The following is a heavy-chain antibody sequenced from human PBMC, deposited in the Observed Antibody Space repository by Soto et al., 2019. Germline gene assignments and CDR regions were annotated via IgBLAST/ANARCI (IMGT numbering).Heavy chain of an antibody. V-gene: IGHV3-9*01. CDR1: GFTFDDYA. D-gene: IGHD3-10*01. Sequence: EVQLVESGGGLVQPGRSLRLSCAASGFTFDDYAMHWVRQAPGKGLEWVSGISWNSGSIGYADSVKGRFTISRDNAKNSLYLQMNSLRAEDTALYYCGKDYYGSGRGLVDYWGQGTLVTVSS. J-gene: IGHJ4*02. CDR3: GKDYYGSGRGLVDY. CDR2: ISWNSGSI.